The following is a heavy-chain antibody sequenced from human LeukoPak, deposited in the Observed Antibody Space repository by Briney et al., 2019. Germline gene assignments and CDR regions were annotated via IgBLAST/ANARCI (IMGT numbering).Heavy chain of an antibody. D-gene: IGHD4-17*01. CDR1: GGTFSSYA. J-gene: IGHJ5*02. CDR3: ARGFTDYGTLINWFDP. Sequence: GASVKVSCKASGGTFSSYAISWVRQAPGQGLEWMGGIIPIFGTANYAQKFQGRVTITADESTSTAYMELSSLRSEDTAVYYCARGFTDYGTLINWFDPWGRGTLVTVSS. CDR2: IIPIFGTA. V-gene: IGHV1-69*13.